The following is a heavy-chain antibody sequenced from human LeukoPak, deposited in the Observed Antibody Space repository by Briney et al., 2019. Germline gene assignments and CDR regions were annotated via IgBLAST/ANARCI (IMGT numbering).Heavy chain of an antibody. CDR2: MNPNSGNT. CDR3: ARVDRLGYSSSWYLPDY. V-gene: IGHV1-8*02. D-gene: IGHD6-13*01. J-gene: IGHJ4*02. Sequence: ASVKVSCKASGYTFTSYDINWVRQATGQGLEWMGWMNPNSGNTGYAQKFQGRVTMTRDTSISTAYMELSRLRSDDTAVYYCARVDRLGYSSSWYLPDYWGQGTLVTVSS. CDR1: GYTFTSYD.